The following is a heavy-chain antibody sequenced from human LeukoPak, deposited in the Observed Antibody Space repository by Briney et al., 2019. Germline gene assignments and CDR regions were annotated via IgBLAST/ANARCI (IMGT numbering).Heavy chain of an antibody. D-gene: IGHD3-10*01. J-gene: IGHJ4*02. CDR3: ARANRLWFGELLEGAFDY. V-gene: IGHV4-61*02. CDR1: GGSISSGSYY. CDR2: IYTSGST. Sequence: SQTLSLTCTVSGGSISSGSYYWSWIRQPAGKGLEWIGRIYTSGSTNYNPSLKSRVTISVDTSKNQFSLKLSPVTAADTAVYYCARANRLWFGELLEGAFDYWGQGTLVTVSS.